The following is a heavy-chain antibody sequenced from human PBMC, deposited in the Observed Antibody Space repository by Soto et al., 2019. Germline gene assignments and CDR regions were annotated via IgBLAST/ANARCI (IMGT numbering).Heavy chain of an antibody. CDR1: GGSISSSSYY. Sequence: SETLSLTCTVSGGSISSSSYYWGWIRQPPGKGLEWIGSIYYSGSTYYNPSLKSRVTITADESTSTAHMELSSLRSEDTAVYYCASWLKEAGIGGNYYYGMDVWSQGTTDIVSS. J-gene: IGHJ6*02. CDR2: IYYSGST. CDR3: ASWLKEAGIGGNYYYGMDV. V-gene: IGHV4-39*06. D-gene: IGHD6-19*01.